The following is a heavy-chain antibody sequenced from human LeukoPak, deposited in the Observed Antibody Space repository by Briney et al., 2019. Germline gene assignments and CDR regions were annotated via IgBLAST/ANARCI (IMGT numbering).Heavy chain of an antibody. CDR3: ARGDLAFVPAADRYGYYL. D-gene: IGHD2-2*01. CDR2: INPNNGGT. Sequence: ASVKVSCKASGYTFTGYYIHWVRQAPGQGLDWMGWINPNNGGTKYAQGFQGRVTMTRATSISTAYMELTNLKSDDTAVYYRARGDLAFVPAADRYGYYLWGQGTLVTVSS. J-gene: IGHJ4*02. CDR1: GYTFTGYY. V-gene: IGHV1-2*02.